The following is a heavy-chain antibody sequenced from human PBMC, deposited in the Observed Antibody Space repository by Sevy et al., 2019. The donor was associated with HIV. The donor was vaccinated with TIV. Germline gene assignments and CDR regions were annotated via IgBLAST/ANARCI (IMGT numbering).Heavy chain of an antibody. J-gene: IGHJ4*02. CDR3: ARAEGRTIFGVVISGTLFDY. V-gene: IGHV3-30-3*01. D-gene: IGHD3-3*01. Sequence: GGSLRLSCAASGFTFSSYAMHWVRQAPGKGLEWVAVISYDGSNKYYADSVKGRFTISRDNSKNRLYLQMNSLRAEDTAVYYCARAEGRTIFGVVISGTLFDYWGQGTLVTVSS. CDR2: ISYDGSNK. CDR1: GFTFSSYA.